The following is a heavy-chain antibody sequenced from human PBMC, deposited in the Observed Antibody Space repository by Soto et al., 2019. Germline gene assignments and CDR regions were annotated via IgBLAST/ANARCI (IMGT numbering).Heavy chain of an antibody. D-gene: IGHD3-10*01. V-gene: IGHV4-59*01. J-gene: IGHJ6*02. CDR2: LYYSGNT. CDR3: ARGGSEGGLDV. CDR1: GASISTYY. Sequence: QMQLQESGPGVVKPSETLSLTCTVSGASISTYYWTWIRQAPGKGLEWIGYLYYSGNTNYNPSLQSRVTMSVDTSKNHFYLTLTSATAADTAVYFCARGGSEGGLDVWGQGTTVAASS.